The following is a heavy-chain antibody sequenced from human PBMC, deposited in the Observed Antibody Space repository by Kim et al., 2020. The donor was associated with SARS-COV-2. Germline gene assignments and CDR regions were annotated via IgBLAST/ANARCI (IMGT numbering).Heavy chain of an antibody. CDR2: ISSSSSYI. CDR1: GFTFSSYS. V-gene: IGHV3-21*01. Sequence: GGSLRLSCAASGFTFSSYSMNWVRQAPGKGLEWVSSISSSSSYIYHADSVKGRFTISRDNAKNSLYLQMNSLRAEDTAVYYCAREIVVVVAATPSGYYYGMDVWGQGTTVTVSS. J-gene: IGHJ6*02. CDR3: AREIVVVVAATPSGYYYGMDV. D-gene: IGHD2-15*01.